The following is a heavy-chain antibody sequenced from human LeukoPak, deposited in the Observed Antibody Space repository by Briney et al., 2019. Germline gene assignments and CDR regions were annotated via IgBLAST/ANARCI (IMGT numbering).Heavy chain of an antibody. Sequence: SETLSLTCTVSGGSIRDTSYYWVWIRQPPGKELEWIGIIYYTGTAYYNPSLKSRVTISVDTSRDQFSLRLSSVTAADTAVCYCARLGHYPNTRTRPNWFDPWGQGTLVSVSS. V-gene: IGHV4-39*01. CDR3: ARLGHYPNTRTRPNWFDP. CDR2: IYYTGTA. CDR1: GGSIRDTSYY. D-gene: IGHD3-10*01. J-gene: IGHJ5*02.